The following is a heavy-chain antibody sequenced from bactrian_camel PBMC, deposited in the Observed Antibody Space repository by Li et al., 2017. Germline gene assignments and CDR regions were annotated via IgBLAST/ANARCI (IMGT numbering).Heavy chain of an antibody. D-gene: IGHD1*01. Sequence: VQLVESGGGLVQPGGSLRLSCTSSLFSYPYMTWVRQGPGKGLEWISSISSGGGVTYYADSVKGRFTISQDNAKNTVYLQMNSLKPEDTAVYYCAHDWEGFGCWGQGTQVTVS. J-gene: IGHJ6*01. CDR2: ISSGGGVT. CDR3: AHDWEGFGC. CDR1: LFSYPY. V-gene: IGHV3S40*01.